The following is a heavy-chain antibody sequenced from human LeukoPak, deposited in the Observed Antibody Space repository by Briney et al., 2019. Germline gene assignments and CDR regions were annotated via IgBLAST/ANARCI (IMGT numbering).Heavy chain of an antibody. V-gene: IGHV1-69*13. D-gene: IGHD4-17*01. CDR3: AIDRPYGDYVD. CDR1: GGTFSSYA. J-gene: IGHJ4*02. Sequence: GASVKVSCKASGGTFSSYAISWVRQAPGQGLEWMGGIIPIFGTANYAQKFQGRVTITADESTSTAYMELSSLRSEDTAVYYCAIDRPYGDYVDWGQGTLVTVSS. CDR2: IIPIFGTA.